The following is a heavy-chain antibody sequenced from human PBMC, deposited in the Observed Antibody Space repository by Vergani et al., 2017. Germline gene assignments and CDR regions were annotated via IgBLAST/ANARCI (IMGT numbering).Heavy chain of an antibody. V-gene: IGHV3-30-3*01. Sequence: QVQLVESGGGVVQPGRSLRLSCAASGFTFSSYAMHWVRQAPGKGLEWVAVISYDGSKKYYAESVKVRFTISRDNFKNTLFLQIDSLSSEDTAVYYCARLIQQWLVCDAFDVWGQGTMVTASS. D-gene: IGHD6-19*01. CDR1: GFTFSSYA. J-gene: IGHJ3*01. CDR3: ARLIQQWLVCDAFDV. CDR2: ISYDGSKK.